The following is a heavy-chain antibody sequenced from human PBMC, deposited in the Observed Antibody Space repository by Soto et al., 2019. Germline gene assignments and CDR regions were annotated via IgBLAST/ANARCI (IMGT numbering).Heavy chain of an antibody. D-gene: IGHD3-22*01. CDR1: GGTFSSYA. CDR3: ARERDYYDSSGYYYD. Sequence: QVQLVQSGAEVKKPGSSVKVSCKASGGTFSSYAISWVRQAPGQGLEWMGGIIPIFGTANYAQKFQGRVRITADESTSTAYMELSSLRSEDTAVYYGARERDYYDSSGYYYDWGKGTLVTVSS. V-gene: IGHV1-69*01. J-gene: IGHJ4*02. CDR2: IIPIFGTA.